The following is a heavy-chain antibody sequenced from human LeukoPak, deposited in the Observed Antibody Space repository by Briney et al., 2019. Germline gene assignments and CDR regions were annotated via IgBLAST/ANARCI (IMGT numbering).Heavy chain of an antibody. CDR2: FDTEDGET. Sequence: GASVKVSCKVSGYTLTELSMHWVRQAPGKGLEWMGGFDTEDGETIYAQRFQGRATMTTDTSTSTAYMELRSLRFDDTAVYYCARDFAWGSGGAPIDDNWLDPWGQGTLVTVSS. J-gene: IGHJ5*02. CDR3: ARDFAWGSGGAPIDDNWLDP. D-gene: IGHD7-27*01. CDR1: GYTLTELS. V-gene: IGHV1-24*01.